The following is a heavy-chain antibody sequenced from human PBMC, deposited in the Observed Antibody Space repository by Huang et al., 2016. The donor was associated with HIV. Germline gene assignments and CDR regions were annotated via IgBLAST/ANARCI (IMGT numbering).Heavy chain of an antibody. CDR2: MNPNSGNT. CDR1: GYTFTSYD. V-gene: IGHV1-8*01. CDR3: ARGNPYSSSWYLGYYYYGMDV. Sequence: QVQLVQSGAEVKKPGASVKVSCKASGYTFTSYDINWVRQATGQGRGWMGWMNPNSGNTGYAQKFQGRVTMTRNTSISTAYMELSSLRSEDTAVYYCARGNPYSSSWYLGYYYYGMDVWGQGTTVTVSS. D-gene: IGHD6-13*01. J-gene: IGHJ6*02.